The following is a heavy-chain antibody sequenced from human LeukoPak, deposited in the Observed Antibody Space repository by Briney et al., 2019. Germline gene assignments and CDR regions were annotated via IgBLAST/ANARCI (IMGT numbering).Heavy chain of an antibody. CDR1: GFTFSSYS. J-gene: IGHJ6*02. CDR3: ARRCGGSAPCGMDV. V-gene: IGHV3-21*01. CDR2: ISSSRSYI. D-gene: IGHD2-15*01. Sequence: AGGSLRLSCAISGFTFSSYSMKWVRQAPGKGLEWVSSISSSRSYIYYADSVKGRFTISRDNAKNSLYLQMNSLRAEDTAVYYCARRCGGSAPCGMDVWGQGTTVTVSS.